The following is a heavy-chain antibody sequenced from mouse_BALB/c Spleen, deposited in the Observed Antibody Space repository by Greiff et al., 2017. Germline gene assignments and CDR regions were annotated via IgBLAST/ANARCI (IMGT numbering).Heavy chain of an antibody. D-gene: IGHD1-1*01. Sequence: EVKLQESGPELVKPGASVKVSCKASGYAFTSYNMYWVKQSHGKSLEWIGYIDPYNGGTSYNQKFKGKATLTVDKSSSTAYMHLNSLTSEDSAVYYCAPNYYGSGHAMDYWGQGTSVTVSS. CDR2: IDPYNGGT. V-gene: IGHV1S135*01. J-gene: IGHJ4*01. CDR1: GYAFTSYN. CDR3: APNYYGSGHAMDY.